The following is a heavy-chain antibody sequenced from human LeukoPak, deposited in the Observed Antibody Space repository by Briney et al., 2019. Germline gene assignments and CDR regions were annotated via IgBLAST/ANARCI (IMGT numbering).Heavy chain of an antibody. V-gene: IGHV1-69*13. Sequence: ASVKVSCTASGGTFSSYAISWVRQAPGQGLEWMGGIIPIFGTANYAQKFQGRVTITADESTSTAYMELSSLRSEDTAVYYCARDLDYDSSGYHPYYYYYGMDVWGQGTTVTVSS. CDR3: ARDLDYDSSGYHPYYYYYGMDV. CDR2: IIPIFGTA. CDR1: GGTFSSYA. D-gene: IGHD3-22*01. J-gene: IGHJ6*02.